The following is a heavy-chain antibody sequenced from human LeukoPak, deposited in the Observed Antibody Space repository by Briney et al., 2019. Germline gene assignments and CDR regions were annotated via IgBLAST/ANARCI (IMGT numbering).Heavy chain of an antibody. CDR3: ASSGSYRFDY. CDR1: GFTFSSYS. V-gene: IGHV3-48*02. D-gene: IGHD1-26*01. Sequence: GGSLRLSCAASGFTFSSYSMNWVRQAPGKGLEWVSHITASGTAMFYADSVKGRFTISRDNAKNSLYLQMNSLRDEDTAAYYCASSGSYRFDYWGQGTLVTVSS. J-gene: IGHJ4*02. CDR2: ITASGTAM.